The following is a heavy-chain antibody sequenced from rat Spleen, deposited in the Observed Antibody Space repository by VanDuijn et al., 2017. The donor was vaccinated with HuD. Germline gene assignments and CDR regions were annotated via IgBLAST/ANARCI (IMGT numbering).Heavy chain of an antibody. CDR3: TTDRPGALMEA. J-gene: IGHJ2*01. Sequence: EVQLVESDGGLVQPGRSLKLSCAASGFTFSDYNMAWVRQAPKKGLEWVATISYDGSSTYYRDSVKGRFTVSRENAKSALYLQMDSLRSEDTATYYCTTDRPGALMEAWGQGVMVPVSS. CDR1: GFTFSDYN. CDR2: ISYDGSST. D-gene: IGHD1-3*01. V-gene: IGHV5-7*01.